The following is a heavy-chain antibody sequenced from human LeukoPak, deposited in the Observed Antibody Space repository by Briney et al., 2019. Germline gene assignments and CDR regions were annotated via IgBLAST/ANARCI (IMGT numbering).Heavy chain of an antibody. CDR2: TSFDGSNQ. V-gene: IGHV3-30*18. Sequence: GGSLRLSCAASGITFSTYWMHWVRQAPGKGLEWVAVTSFDGSNQYYADSVKGRFTISRDNFKSTLFLQMNSLTAEDTAVYYCAKGIRDFSWLPSFDWWGQGIQVTVSS. J-gene: IGHJ4*02. D-gene: IGHD3-9*01. CDR3: AKGIRDFSWLPSFDW. CDR1: GITFSTYW.